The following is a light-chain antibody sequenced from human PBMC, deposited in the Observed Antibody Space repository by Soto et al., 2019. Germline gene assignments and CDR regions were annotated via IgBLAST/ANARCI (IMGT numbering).Light chain of an antibody. Sequence: QSALTQPASVSGSPGQSITISCTGTSSDVGGYNYVSWYQQYPGKAPKLMIYDVSNRPSGVSNRFSGSKSGDTASLTISGLQAEDEADYYCSSYSSISAYVFGIGTKVTVL. J-gene: IGLJ1*01. V-gene: IGLV2-14*01. CDR2: DVS. CDR1: SSDVGGYNY. CDR3: SSYSSISAYV.